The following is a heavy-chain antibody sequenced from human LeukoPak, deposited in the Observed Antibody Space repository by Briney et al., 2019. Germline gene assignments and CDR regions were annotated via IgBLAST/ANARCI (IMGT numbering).Heavy chain of an antibody. CDR1: GFTFGKYW. V-gene: IGHV3-7*03. CDR3: ATDIVLVVAAVH. D-gene: IGHD2-15*01. CDR2: IKLDGSEK. Sequence: GGSLRLSCVASGFTFGKYWMSWVRQAPGKGLEWVANIKLDGSEKNYVDSVKGRFTISRDNAKKSLYLQMNSLRAEDTAVYYCATDIVLVVAAVHWGQGTLVTVSS. J-gene: IGHJ4*02.